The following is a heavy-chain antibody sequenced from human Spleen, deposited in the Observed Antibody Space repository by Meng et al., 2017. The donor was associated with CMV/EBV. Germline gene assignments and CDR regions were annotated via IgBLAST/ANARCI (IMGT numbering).Heavy chain of an antibody. CDR1: GYTFTSYY. D-gene: IGHD6-13*01. V-gene: IGHV1-2*02. Sequence: ASVKVSCKASGYTFTSYYMHWVRQAPGQGLEWMGIINPSGGANYAQRFQGRVTMTRDTSISTAYMELSRLRSDDTAVYYCARDLGQQLVLYYFDYWGQGTLVTVSS. CDR2: INPSGGA. CDR3: ARDLGQQLVLYYFDY. J-gene: IGHJ4*02.